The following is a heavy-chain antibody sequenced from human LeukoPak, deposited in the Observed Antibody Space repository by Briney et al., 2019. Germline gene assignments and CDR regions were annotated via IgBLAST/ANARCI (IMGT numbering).Heavy chain of an antibody. V-gene: IGHV3-23*01. Sequence: PGGSLRLSCAASGFTFSSYAMSWVRQAPGKGLEWVSAISGSGGSTYYADSVKGRFTISRDNSKNTLYLQMNSLRAEDTAVYYCAKNGAMLLKSGPYFDYWGQGTLVTVSS. D-gene: IGHD3-16*01. CDR2: ISGSGGST. CDR1: GFTFSSYA. J-gene: IGHJ4*02. CDR3: AKNGAMLLKSGPYFDY.